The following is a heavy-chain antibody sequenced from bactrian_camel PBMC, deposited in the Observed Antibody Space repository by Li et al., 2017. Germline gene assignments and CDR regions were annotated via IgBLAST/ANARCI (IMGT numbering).Heavy chain of an antibody. CDR3: VKGNGLGTSLQ. CDR2: INSGGGAT. CDR1: GFTFSLYW. D-gene: IGHD5*01. J-gene: IGHJ4*01. Sequence: HVQLVESGGGLVQPGGSLRLACSASGFTFSLYWMYWVRQAPGKGLEWVATINSGGGATFYADSVNGRFTMSRENAKNTLYLQMNSLKAEDTAMYYCVKGNGLGTSLQRGQGTQVTVS. V-gene: IGHV3S1*01.